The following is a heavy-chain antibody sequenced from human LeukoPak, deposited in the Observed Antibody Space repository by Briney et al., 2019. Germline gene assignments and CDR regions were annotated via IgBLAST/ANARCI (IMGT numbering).Heavy chain of an antibody. CDR1: GGSFRGYY. CDR3: AREEKQQLAQGYYFDY. J-gene: IGHJ4*02. D-gene: IGHD6-13*01. Sequence: SETRSRTCAVSGGSFRGYYWSWIRQPPGKGLDRIGEINHSGMTNYNPSLKSRVTISVDTSKNQFSLKLSSVTAADTAVYYCAREEKQQLAQGYYFDYWGQETLATVPS. CDR2: INHSGMT. V-gene: IGHV4-34*01.